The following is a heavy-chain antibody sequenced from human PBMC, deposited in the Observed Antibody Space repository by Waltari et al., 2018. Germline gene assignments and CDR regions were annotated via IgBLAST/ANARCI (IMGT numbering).Heavy chain of an antibody. D-gene: IGHD6-6*01. CDR1: GFTFSSYG. J-gene: IGHJ6*02. CDR3: AREEGSGSYSFYYYYGMDV. V-gene: IGHV3-33*01. Sequence: QVQLVESGGGVVQPGRSLRLSCAASGFTFSSYGMHWVRPAPGKGLEWVAVIWYDGSNKYYADSVKGRFTISRDNSKNTLYLQMNSLRAEDTAVYYCAREEGSGSYSFYYYYGMDVWGQGTTVTVSS. CDR2: IWYDGSNK.